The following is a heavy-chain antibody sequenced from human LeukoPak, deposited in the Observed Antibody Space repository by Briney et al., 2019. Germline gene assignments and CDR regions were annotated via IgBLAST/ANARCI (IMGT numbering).Heavy chain of an antibody. D-gene: IGHD6-19*01. Sequence: ASVKVSCKASGYTFTSYDINWVRQATGQGLEWMGWMNPNSGNTGYAQKFQDRVTMTRNTSISTAYMELSSLRSEDTAVYYCARRPEIYSSGPPDPWGQGTLVTVSS. CDR3: ARRPEIYSSGPPDP. V-gene: IGHV1-8*01. CDR1: GYTFTSYD. J-gene: IGHJ5*02. CDR2: MNPNSGNT.